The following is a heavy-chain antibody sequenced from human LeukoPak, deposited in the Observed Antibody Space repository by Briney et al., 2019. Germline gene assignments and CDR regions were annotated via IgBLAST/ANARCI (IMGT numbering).Heavy chain of an antibody. CDR2: IRYDGSNK. J-gene: IGHJ4*02. V-gene: IGHV3-30*02. CDR3: ARTPYASGNYWVPPSISIDY. D-gene: IGHD3-10*01. Sequence: PGGSLRLSCAASGFTFSSYGMHWVRQAPGKGLEWVAFIRYDGSNKYYADSVKGRFTISRDNAKNSLYLQMSSLRAEDTAIYYCARTPYASGNYWVPPSISIDYWGQGTLVTVSS. CDR1: GFTFSSYG.